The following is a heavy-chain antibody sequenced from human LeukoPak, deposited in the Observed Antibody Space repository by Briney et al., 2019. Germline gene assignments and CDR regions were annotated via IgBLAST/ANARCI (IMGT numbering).Heavy chain of an antibody. V-gene: IGHV3-23*01. CDR1: GFTFSSYS. CDR2: ISGSGGST. Sequence: GGSLRLSCAASGFTFSSYSMNWVRQAPGKGLEWVSAISGSGGSTYYADSVKGRFTISRDNSKNTLYLQMNSLRAEDTAVYYCAKGIGYYYYYMDVWGKGTTVTVSS. J-gene: IGHJ6*03. CDR3: AKGIGYYYYYMDV.